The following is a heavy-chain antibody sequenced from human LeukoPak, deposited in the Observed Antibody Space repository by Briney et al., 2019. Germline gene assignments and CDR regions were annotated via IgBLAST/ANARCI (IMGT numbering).Heavy chain of an antibody. V-gene: IGHV1-69*05. D-gene: IGHD1-20*01. CDR2: IIPIFGTA. J-gene: IGHJ3*02. Sequence: SVKVSCKASGGTFSSYAISWVRQAPGQRLEWMGRIIPIFGTANYAQKFQGRVTITTDESTSTAYMELSSLRSEDTAVYYCARDSNPYNWNGAWAFDIWGQGTMVTVSS. CDR3: ARDSNPYNWNGAWAFDI. CDR1: GGTFSSYA.